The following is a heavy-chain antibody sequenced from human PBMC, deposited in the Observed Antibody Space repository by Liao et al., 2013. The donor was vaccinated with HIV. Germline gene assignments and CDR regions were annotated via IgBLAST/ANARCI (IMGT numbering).Heavy chain of an antibody. V-gene: IGHV4-30-4*08. Sequence: QVQLQESGPGLVKPSQTLSLNCTVSGGSINTGDHYWTWVRQPPGKGLQWIGYIYYSGTTNYNPALKSRLGISLDTSKNQLSLTLTSVTAADTAFYYCARGSLFFGEPHLDYWGPGTLTIVSS. D-gene: IGHD3-10*01. CDR3: ARGSLFFGEPHLDY. CDR2: IYYSGTT. CDR1: GGSINTGDHY. J-gene: IGHJ4*02.